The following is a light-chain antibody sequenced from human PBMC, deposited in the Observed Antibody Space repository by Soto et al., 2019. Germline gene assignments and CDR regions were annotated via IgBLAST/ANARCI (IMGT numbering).Light chain of an antibody. J-gene: IGKJ1*01. CDR1: QSILYSSNNKNY. Sequence: DIVMTQSPDSLAVSLGERATINCKSSQSILYSSNNKNYLAWYQQKPGHHPKLLIYWASTRESGVPDRFSGSWSGTDFTLTISSRQAEDVADYYCQQYYGTPWTFGQGTNVEIK. V-gene: IGKV4-1*01. CDR2: WAS. CDR3: QQYYGTPWT.